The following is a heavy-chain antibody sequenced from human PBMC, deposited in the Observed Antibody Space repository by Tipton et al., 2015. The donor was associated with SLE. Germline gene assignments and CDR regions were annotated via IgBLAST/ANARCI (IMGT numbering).Heavy chain of an antibody. D-gene: IGHD2-2*01. J-gene: IGHJ3*02. CDR3: ARDNIPYCSSTSCSEGAFDI. CDR1: GFTFSSYA. V-gene: IGHV3-23*01. Sequence: SLRLSCAASGFTFSSYAMSWVRQAPGKGLEWVSAISGSGGSTYYADSVKGRFTISRDNSKNTLYLQMNSLRAEDTAVYYCARDNIPYCSSTSCSEGAFDIWGQGTMVPVSS. CDR2: ISGSGGST.